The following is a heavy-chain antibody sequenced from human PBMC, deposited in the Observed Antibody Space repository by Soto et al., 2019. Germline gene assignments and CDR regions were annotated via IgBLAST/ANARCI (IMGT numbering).Heavy chain of an antibody. V-gene: IGHV3-33*08. D-gene: IGHD6-25*01. CDR1: GFTFSSYG. J-gene: IGHJ6*02. CDR2: IWYDGSNK. Sequence: PGGSLRLSCAASGFTFSSYGMHWVRQAPGKGLEWVAVIWYDGSNKYYADSVKGRFTISRDNSKNTLYLQMNSLRAEDTAVYYWGRKKGEGAAGGRNPRNYYNGMAFWGQGTTGT. CDR3: GRKKGEGAAGGRNPRNYYNGMAF.